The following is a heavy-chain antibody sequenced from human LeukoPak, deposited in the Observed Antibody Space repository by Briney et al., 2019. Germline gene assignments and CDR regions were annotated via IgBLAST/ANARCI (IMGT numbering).Heavy chain of an antibody. V-gene: IGHV3-30*18. Sequence: GGSLRLSCAASGFTFSSYGMHWVRQAPGKGLEWVAVISYDGSNKYYADSVKGRFTISRDNSKNTLYLQVNSLRAEDTAVYYCAKDKWELQNYYYGMDVWGQGTTVTVSS. CDR2: ISYDGSNK. CDR3: AKDKWELQNYYYGMDV. CDR1: GFTFSSYG. D-gene: IGHD1-26*01. J-gene: IGHJ6*02.